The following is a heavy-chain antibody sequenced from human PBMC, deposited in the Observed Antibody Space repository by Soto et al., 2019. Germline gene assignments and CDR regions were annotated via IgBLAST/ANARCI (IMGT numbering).Heavy chain of an antibody. J-gene: IGHJ4*02. CDR3: AKDPQPYYYDSSGHDY. Sequence: PGGSLRLSCAASGFTFSSYGMHWVRQAPGKGLEWVAVISYDGSNKYYADSVKGRFTISRDNSKNTLYLQMNSLRAEDTAVYYCAKDPQPYYYDSSGHDYWGQGTLVTVSS. D-gene: IGHD3-22*01. V-gene: IGHV3-30*18. CDR2: ISYDGSNK. CDR1: GFTFSSYG.